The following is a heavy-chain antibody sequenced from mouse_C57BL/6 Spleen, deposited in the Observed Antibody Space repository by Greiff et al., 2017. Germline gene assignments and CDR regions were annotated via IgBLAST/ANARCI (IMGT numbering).Heavy chain of an antibody. V-gene: IGHV1-85*01. Sequence: QVQLQQSGPELVKPGASVKLSCKASGYTFTSYDITWVKQRPGQGLEWIGWIYPRDGSTKYNEKFKGKATLTVDTSSSTAYMELHSLTSEDSAVYFCARQGIYYGKEGYFYYWGQGTTLTVSS. J-gene: IGHJ2*01. CDR3: ARQGIYYGKEGYFYY. D-gene: IGHD2-1*01. CDR1: GYTFTSYD. CDR2: IYPRDGST.